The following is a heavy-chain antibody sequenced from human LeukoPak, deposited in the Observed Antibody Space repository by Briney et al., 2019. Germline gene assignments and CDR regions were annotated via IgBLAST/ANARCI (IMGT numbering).Heavy chain of an antibody. V-gene: IGHV1-69*04. CDR2: IIPILGIA. J-gene: IGHJ4*02. D-gene: IGHD4-17*01. Sequence: SVKVSCTASGGTFSSYTISWVRQAPGQGLEWMGRIIPILGIANYAQKFQGRVTITSDKSTSTAYMELSSLRSEDTAVYYCARDGDFSSSPFDYWGQGTLVTVSS. CDR3: ARDGDFSSSPFDY. CDR1: GGTFSSYT.